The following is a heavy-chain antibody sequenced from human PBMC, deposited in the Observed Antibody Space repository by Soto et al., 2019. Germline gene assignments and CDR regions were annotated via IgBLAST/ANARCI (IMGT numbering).Heavy chain of an antibody. V-gene: IGHV3-11*01. D-gene: IGHD2-15*01. CDR1: GFTFSDYY. Sequence: GGSLRLSCAASGFTFSDYYMSWIRQAPGKGLEWVSYISSSGSTIYYADSVKGRFTISRDNAKNSLYLQMNSLRAEDTAVYYCARENIVVVVAATYYFDYWGQGTLVTVSS. CDR3: ARENIVVVVAATYYFDY. CDR2: ISSSGSTI. J-gene: IGHJ4*02.